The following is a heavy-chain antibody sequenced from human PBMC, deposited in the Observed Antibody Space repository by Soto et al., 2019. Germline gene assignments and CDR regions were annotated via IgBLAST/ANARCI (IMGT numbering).Heavy chain of an antibody. CDR3: ARRLKFLSPFDY. J-gene: IGHJ4*02. CDR1: GGSISSSSYY. V-gene: IGHV4-39*01. CDR2: IYYSGST. Sequence: PSETLSLTCTVSGGSISSSSYYWGWIRQPPGKGLEWIGSIYYSGSTYYNPSLKSRVTISVDTSKNQFSLKLSSVTAADTAVYYCARRLKFLSPFDYWGQGTLVTVSS. D-gene: IGHD2-21*01.